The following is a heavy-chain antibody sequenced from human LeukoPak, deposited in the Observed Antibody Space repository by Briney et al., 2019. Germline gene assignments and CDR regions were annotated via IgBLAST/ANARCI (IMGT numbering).Heavy chain of an antibody. Sequence: PGGSLRLSCAASGFTISNYWMNWVRQAPGKGLEWVSAISGSGGSTYYADSVKGRFTISRDNSKNTLYLQMNSLRAEDTAVYYCAKELRASLDYWGQGTLVTVSS. J-gene: IGHJ4*02. CDR3: AKELRASLDY. V-gene: IGHV3-23*01. CDR1: GFTISNYW. CDR2: ISGSGGST.